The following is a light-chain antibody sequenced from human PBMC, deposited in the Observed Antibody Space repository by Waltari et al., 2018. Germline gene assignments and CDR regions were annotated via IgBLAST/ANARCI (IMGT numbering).Light chain of an antibody. CDR3: LQYNSFPWT. CDR2: IAS. CDR1: QGIRND. Sequence: DIQMTQSPSSLSASVGARVTITGRARQGIRNDLDWYQQKPGKAPKRLIYIASMQSGVPSRFSGSGSGTEFTLTISSLQPEDFATYYCLQYNSFPWTFGQGTKVEIK. V-gene: IGKV1-17*01. J-gene: IGKJ1*01.